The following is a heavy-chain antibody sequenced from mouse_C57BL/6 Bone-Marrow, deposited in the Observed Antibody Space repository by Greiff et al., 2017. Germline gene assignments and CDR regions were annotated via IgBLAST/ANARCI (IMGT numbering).Heavy chain of an antibody. CDR2: ISYDGSN. CDR1: GYSITSGYY. D-gene: IGHD1-1*01. CDR3: ARYYYGSSYAMDY. J-gene: IGHJ4*01. Sequence: EVKLMESGPGLVKPSQSLSLTCSVTGYSITSGYYWNWIRQFPGNKLEWMGYISYDGSNNSNPSLKNRISITRDTSKNQFFLKLNFVTTEDTATYYCARYYYGSSYAMDYWGQGTSVTVSA. V-gene: IGHV3-6*01.